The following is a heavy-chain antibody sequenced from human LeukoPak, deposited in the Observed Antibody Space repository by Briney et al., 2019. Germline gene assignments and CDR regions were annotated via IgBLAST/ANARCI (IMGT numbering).Heavy chain of an antibody. D-gene: IGHD6-6*01. CDR2: ISSSGSTI. V-gene: IGHV3-11*01. CDR3: ASASARPGWFDP. J-gene: IGHJ5*02. CDR1: GFTFSDYY. Sequence: GGSLRLSCAASGFTFSDYYMSWIRQAPGKGLEWVSYISSSGSTICYADSVKGRFTISRDNAKNSLYLLMNSLRAEDTAVYYCASASARPGWFDPWGQGTRVTVSS.